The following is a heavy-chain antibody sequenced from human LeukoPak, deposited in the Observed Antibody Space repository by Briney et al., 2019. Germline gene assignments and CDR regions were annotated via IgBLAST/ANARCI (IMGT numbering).Heavy chain of an antibody. CDR3: AGDSDVKGYCSGGSCYSFDP. V-gene: IGHV1-46*01. CDR1: GYTFTSYY. D-gene: IGHD2-15*01. J-gene: IGHJ5*02. Sequence: ASVKVSCKASGYTFTSYYMHWVRQAPGQGLEWMGIINPSGGSTSYAQKFQGRVTMTRDTSTSTVYMELSSLRSEDTAVYYCAGDSDVKGYCSGGSCYSFDPWGQGTLVTVSS. CDR2: INPSGGST.